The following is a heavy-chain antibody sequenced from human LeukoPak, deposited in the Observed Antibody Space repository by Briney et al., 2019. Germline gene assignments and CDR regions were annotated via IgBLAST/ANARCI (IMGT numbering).Heavy chain of an antibody. J-gene: IGHJ3*02. CDR2: ISGDGTAR. Sequence: GGSLRLSCAASGFTSSSYWMHWVRQVPGKGLVWVSRISGDGTARNYADSVKGRFTISRDDAKNTVDLQMNSLRAEDTAVYYCARGGDLTGYYSTVDAFDIWGQGTMVTVSP. CDR1: GFTSSSYW. D-gene: IGHD3-9*01. CDR3: ARGGDLTGYYSTVDAFDI. V-gene: IGHV3-74*01.